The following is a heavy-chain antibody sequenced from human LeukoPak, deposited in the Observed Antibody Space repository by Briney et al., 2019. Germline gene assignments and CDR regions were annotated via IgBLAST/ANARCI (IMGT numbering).Heavy chain of an antibody. CDR2: ISSSGSAM. D-gene: IGHD5-24*01. V-gene: IGHV3-11*01. CDR1: GFTFSDYY. CDR3: SKDKRWLQLDDAFDV. Sequence: GGSLRLSCAASGFTFSDYYMIWIRQAPGKGLEWVSYISSSGSAMYYPDSLKGRFTISRDNSKNSLYLQMNSLRAEDTAVYYCSKDKRWLQLDDAFDVWGQGTMVTV. J-gene: IGHJ3*01.